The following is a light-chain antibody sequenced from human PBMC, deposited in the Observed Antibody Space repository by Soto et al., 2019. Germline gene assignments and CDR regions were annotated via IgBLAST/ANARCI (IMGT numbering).Light chain of an antibody. CDR2: DVS. Sequence: QSLLTQPRSVSGSPGQSVTISCTGTSSDVGGYDFVSWYQQHPGKAPKLMISDVSKRPSGVPDRFSGSKSGNTASLTISGLQAEDEADYYCCSDAGELARVGGGTKVTVL. CDR3: CSDAGELAR. CDR1: SSDVGGYDF. J-gene: IGLJ2*01. V-gene: IGLV2-11*01.